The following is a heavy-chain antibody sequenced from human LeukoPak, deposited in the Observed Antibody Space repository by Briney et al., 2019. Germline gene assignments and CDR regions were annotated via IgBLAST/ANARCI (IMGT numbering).Heavy chain of an antibody. J-gene: IGHJ4*02. CDR2: IKQDGSEK. V-gene: IGHV3-7*01. D-gene: IGHD3-10*01. CDR3: ARVQDTLVRGVTWYYFDY. CDR1: GFTFSSYW. Sequence: GGSLRLSCAASGFTFSSYWMSWVRQAPGKGLEWVANIKQDGSEKYYVDSVKGRFTISRDNAKNSLYLQMNSLRAEDTAVYYCARVQDTLVRGVTWYYFDYWGRGTLVSVSS.